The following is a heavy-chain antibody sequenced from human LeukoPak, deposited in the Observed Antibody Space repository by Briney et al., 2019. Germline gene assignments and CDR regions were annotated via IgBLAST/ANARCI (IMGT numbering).Heavy chain of an antibody. D-gene: IGHD2-2*01. V-gene: IGHV3-48*04. Sequence: GGSLRLSCAASGFTFSSYSMNWVRQAPGKGLEWVSYISTSGSTIYYADSVKGRFTISRDNAKNSLYLQMNSLRAEDTAVYYCARGLYCSSTSCHYGLDVWGQGTTVTVSS. CDR2: ISTSGSTI. CDR3: ARGLYCSSTSCHYGLDV. J-gene: IGHJ6*02. CDR1: GFTFSSYS.